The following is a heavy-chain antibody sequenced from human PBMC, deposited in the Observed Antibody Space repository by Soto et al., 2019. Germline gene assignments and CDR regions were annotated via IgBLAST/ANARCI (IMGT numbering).Heavy chain of an antibody. D-gene: IGHD3-3*01. J-gene: IGHJ6*03. V-gene: IGHV4-39*01. CDR1: GGSISSSSYY. Sequence: QLQLQESGPGLVKPSETLSLTCTVSGGSISSSSYYWGWIRQPPGKGLEWIGSIYYSGSTYYNPSLKSRVTISVDTSKNQFSLKLSSVTAADTAVYYCASIPYYDFWSGSNLLFYYYYMDVWGKGTTVTVSS. CDR3: ASIPYYDFWSGSNLLFYYYYMDV. CDR2: IYYSGST.